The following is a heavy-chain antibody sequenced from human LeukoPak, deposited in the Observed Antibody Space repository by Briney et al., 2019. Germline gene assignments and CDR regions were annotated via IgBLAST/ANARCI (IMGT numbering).Heavy chain of an antibody. CDR1: GYTFTSYS. CDR3: ARGYCTSTSCYEPPRY. D-gene: IGHD2-2*01. CDR2: INPSGGST. V-gene: IGHV1-46*01. J-gene: IGHJ4*02. Sequence: ASVKVSCKASGYTFTSYSMQWVRQAPGQGLEWMGIINPSGGSTSYAQKFQGRVTMTRDTSTSTVYMELSSLRSEDTDVYYCARGYCTSTSCYEPPRYWGQGTLVTVSS.